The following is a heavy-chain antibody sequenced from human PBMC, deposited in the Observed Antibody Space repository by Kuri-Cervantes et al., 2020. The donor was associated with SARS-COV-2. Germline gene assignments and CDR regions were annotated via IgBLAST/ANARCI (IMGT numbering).Heavy chain of an antibody. CDR1: GFTFSSYS. V-gene: IGHV3-21*01. CDR2: ISSTSSYI. Sequence: GGSLRLSCAASGFTFSSYSMNWVRQAPGKGLEWVSSISSTSSYIYYADSVKGRFTISRDNAKNSLYLQMNSLRAEDTAVYYCARDCSSPYKYYYYYYVDVWGKGTTVTVSS. CDR3: ARDCSSPYKYYYYYYVDV. J-gene: IGHJ6*03. D-gene: IGHD6-13*01.